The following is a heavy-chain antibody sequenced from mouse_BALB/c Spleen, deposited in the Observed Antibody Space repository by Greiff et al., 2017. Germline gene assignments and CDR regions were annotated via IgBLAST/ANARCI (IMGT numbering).Heavy chain of an antibody. Sequence: EVKLMESGGGLVQPGGSRKLSCAASGFTFSSFGMHWVRQAPEKGLEWVAYISSGSSTIYYADTVKGRFTISRDNPKNTLFLQMTSLRSEDTAMYYCARYGNYGFAYWGQGTLVTVSA. CDR3: ARYGNYGFAY. V-gene: IGHV5-17*02. J-gene: IGHJ3*01. CDR1: GFTFSSFG. CDR2: ISSGSSTI. D-gene: IGHD2-1*01.